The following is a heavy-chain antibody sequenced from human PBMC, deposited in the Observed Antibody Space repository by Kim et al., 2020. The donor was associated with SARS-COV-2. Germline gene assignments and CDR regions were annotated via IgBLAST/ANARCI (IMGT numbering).Heavy chain of an antibody. J-gene: IGHJ6*02. Sequence: VKGRFTISRDNSKNTLYLQMNSLRAEDTAVYYCARDPGDLDYYYYGMDVWGQGTTVTVSS. V-gene: IGHV3-30*07. D-gene: IGHD7-27*01. CDR3: ARDPGDLDYYYYGMDV.